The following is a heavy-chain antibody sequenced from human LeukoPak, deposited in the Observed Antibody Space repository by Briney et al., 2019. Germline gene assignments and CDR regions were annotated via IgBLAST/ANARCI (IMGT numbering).Heavy chain of an antibody. J-gene: IGHJ4*02. CDR3: ARDHVYGGADY. CDR1: GFTFRNYA. D-gene: IGHD5/OR15-5a*01. CDR2: TSGDGITT. V-gene: IGHV3-43*02. Sequence: QPGGSLRLSCAASGFTFRNYAIHWVRQAPGKGLEWVSLTSGDGITTYFADSVKGRFTISRDNSKSSLFLQMNSLRTEDTALYYCARDHVYGGADYWGQGTLVTVSS.